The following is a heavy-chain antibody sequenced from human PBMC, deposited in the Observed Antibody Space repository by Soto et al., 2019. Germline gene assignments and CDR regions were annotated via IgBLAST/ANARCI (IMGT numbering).Heavy chain of an antibody. Sequence: SVKVSCKASGGTFSSYAISWVRQAPGQGLEWMGGIIPIFGTANYAQKFQGRVTITADESTSTAYMELSSLRSEDTAVYYCARHSPYDSSGTVAFDIWGQGTTVTVS. V-gene: IGHV1-69*13. D-gene: IGHD3-22*01. CDR1: GGTFSSYA. J-gene: IGHJ3*02. CDR2: IIPIFGTA. CDR3: ARHSPYDSSGTVAFDI.